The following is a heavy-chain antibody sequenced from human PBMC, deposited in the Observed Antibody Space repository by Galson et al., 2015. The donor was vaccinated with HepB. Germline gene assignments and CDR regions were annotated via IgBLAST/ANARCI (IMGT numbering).Heavy chain of an antibody. V-gene: IGHV3-30*03. J-gene: IGHJ3*02. Sequence: SLRLSCAASGFTFSNYDVHWVRQAPGKGLEWVAVISYDGSNKYYADSVKGRFTISRDNTKNTLYLQMNSLRVEDTAVYSCARDSAITMVRGVAGPYDAFDIWGQGTMVTVSS. D-gene: IGHD3-10*01. CDR2: ISYDGSNK. CDR3: ARDSAITMVRGVAGPYDAFDI. CDR1: GFTFSNYD.